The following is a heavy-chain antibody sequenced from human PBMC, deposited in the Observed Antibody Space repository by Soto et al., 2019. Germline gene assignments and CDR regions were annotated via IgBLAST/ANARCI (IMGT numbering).Heavy chain of an antibody. D-gene: IGHD2-2*01. CDR1: GFTFSSYG. V-gene: IGHV3-33*01. J-gene: IGHJ4*02. CDR3: ARDGGYARFFDY. Sequence: GGSLRLSCAASGFTFSSYGMHWVRQAPGKGLEWVAVIWYDGSNKYYVDSVKGRFTISRDNSKNTLFLQMNSLRAEDTAVYYCARDGGYARFFDYWGQGTLVTVSS. CDR2: IWYDGSNK.